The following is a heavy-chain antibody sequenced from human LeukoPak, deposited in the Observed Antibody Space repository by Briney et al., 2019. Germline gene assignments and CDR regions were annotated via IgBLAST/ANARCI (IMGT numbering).Heavy chain of an antibody. CDR1: GFPFNSYD. V-gene: IGHV3-23*01. D-gene: IGHD3-16*02. CDR3: AKGYYDYIWGSYRSDAFDI. CDR2: ISGSGGLT. J-gene: IGHJ3*02. Sequence: GGSLRLSCAASGFPFNSYDMTWLRQAPGKGLEWVTVISGSGGLTFHADSVKGRFTVYRDNSKNTLYLKMSSLRAEDTAVYSCAKGYYDYIWGSYRSDAFDIWGQGKMGTVSS.